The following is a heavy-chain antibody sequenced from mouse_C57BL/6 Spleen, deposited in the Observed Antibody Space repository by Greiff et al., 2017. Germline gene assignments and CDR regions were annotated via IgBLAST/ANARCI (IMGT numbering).Heavy chain of an antibody. CDR1: GYTFTDYE. Sequence: QVQLQQSGAELVRPGASVTLSCKASGYTFTDYEMHWVKQTPVHGLEWIGAIDPETGGTAYNQKFKGKAILTADKSSSTAYMELRSLTSEDSAGYYCTRGTTGDWGQGTLVTVSA. J-gene: IGHJ3*01. CDR3: TRGTTGD. V-gene: IGHV1-15*01. CDR2: IDPETGGT. D-gene: IGHD1-1*01.